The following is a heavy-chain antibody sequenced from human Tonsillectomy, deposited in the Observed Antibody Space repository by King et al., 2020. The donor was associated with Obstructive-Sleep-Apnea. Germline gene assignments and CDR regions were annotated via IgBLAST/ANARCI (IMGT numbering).Heavy chain of an antibody. D-gene: IGHD3-22*01. CDR1: GFTFSSYA. CDR3: AKGRVYDS. V-gene: IGHV3-23*04. J-gene: IGHJ4*02. CDR2: ISGSGGTT. Sequence: VQLVESGGGLVQPGGSLRLSCAASGFTFSSYAMSLVRQAPGRGLDWVSGISGSGGTTYYADSVKGRFTVSRDTSKNTLYLQMNSLRAEDTAVYYCAKGRVYDSGGQGTLVTVSS.